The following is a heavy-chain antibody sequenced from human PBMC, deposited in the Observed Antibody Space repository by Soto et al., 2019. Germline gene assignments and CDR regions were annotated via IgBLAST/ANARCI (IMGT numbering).Heavy chain of an antibody. CDR3: TTMVATTVVTRDY. J-gene: IGHJ4*02. CDR1: GFTFSNAW. Sequence: GGSLRLSCAASGFTFSNAWMSWVRQAPGKGLEWVGRIKSKTDGGTTDYAATVKGRFTISRDDSKNTLYLQMNSLKTEDTAVYYCTTMVATTVVTRDYWGQGTLVTVSS. D-gene: IGHD4-17*01. CDR2: IKSKTDGGTT. V-gene: IGHV3-15*01.